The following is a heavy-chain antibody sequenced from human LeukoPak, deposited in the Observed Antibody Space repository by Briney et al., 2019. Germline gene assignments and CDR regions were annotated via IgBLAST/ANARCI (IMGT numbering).Heavy chain of an antibody. D-gene: IGHD3-22*01. V-gene: IGHV4-4*07. CDR1: GGSISSYY. CDR2: IYTSGST. Sequence: PSETLSLTCTVSGGSISSYYWSWIRQPAGKGLEWIGRIYTSGSTNYNPSLKSRVTMSVDTSKNQFSLKLSSVTAADTAVYYCARDRSYYDSSGIIDYWGQGTLVTVSS. CDR3: ARDRSYYDSSGIIDY. J-gene: IGHJ4*02.